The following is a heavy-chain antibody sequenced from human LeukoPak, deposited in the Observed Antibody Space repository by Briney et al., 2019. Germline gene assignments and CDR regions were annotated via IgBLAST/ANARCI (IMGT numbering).Heavy chain of an antibody. CDR2: ISSSSSTI. J-gene: IGHJ4*02. CDR1: GFTLSSYS. Sequence: PGGSLRLSCAASGFTLSSYSMNWVRQAPGKGLEWVSYISSSSSTIYYADSVKGRFTISRDNAKNSLYLQMNSLRDEDTAVYYCARDGWSRYYTSRFYFDYWGQGTLVTVSS. CDR3: ARDGWSRYYTSRFYFDY. V-gene: IGHV3-48*02. D-gene: IGHD3-3*01.